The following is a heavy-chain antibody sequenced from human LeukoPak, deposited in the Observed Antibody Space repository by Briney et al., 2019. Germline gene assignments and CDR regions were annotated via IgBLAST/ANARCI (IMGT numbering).Heavy chain of an antibody. CDR2: IIPIFGTP. V-gene: IGHV1-69*05. J-gene: IGHJ6*02. Sequence: ASVKVSCKASGGTFSSYAISWVRQAPGQGLEWMGGIIPIFGTPNYAQKFQGRVTITTDESTSTAYMELSSLRSEDTAMYYCARHQGELRFYYYSMDVWGQGTRVTVAS. D-gene: IGHD1-26*01. CDR3: ARHQGELRFYYYSMDV. CDR1: GGTFSSYA.